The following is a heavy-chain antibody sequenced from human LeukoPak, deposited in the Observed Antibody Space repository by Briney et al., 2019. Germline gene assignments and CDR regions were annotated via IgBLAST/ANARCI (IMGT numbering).Heavy chain of an antibody. J-gene: IGHJ6*03. CDR3: ARGRYMDV. V-gene: IGHV1-8*03. CDR2: MNPKSGDT. CDR1: GYIFLDYE. Sequence: GASVKVSCKASGYIFLDYEINWVRQATGQGLEWMGWMNPKSGDTGYEQKFKGRVTITRDSSISTVYMELRSLRSEDTALYYCARGRYMDVWGKGTTVTVSS.